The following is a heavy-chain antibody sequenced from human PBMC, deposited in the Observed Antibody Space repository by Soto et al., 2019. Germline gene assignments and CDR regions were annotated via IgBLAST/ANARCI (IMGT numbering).Heavy chain of an antibody. J-gene: IGHJ4*02. V-gene: IGHV4-30-4*01. CDR1: GGSISGTDYY. CDR2: IYSSGAT. Sequence: LSLTCTVSGGSISGTDYYWTWIRQPPGKGLEWIGYIYSSGATSYNPSLESRVTISGDTSKNQFSLKLNSVTAADTAVYYCARDRGSDYDSTSGYYYYWGQGTLVTVSS. D-gene: IGHD3-22*01. CDR3: ARDRGSDYDSTSGYYYY.